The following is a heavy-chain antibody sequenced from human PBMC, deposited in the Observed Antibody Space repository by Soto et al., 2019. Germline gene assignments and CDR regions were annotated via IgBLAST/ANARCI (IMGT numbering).Heavy chain of an antibody. CDR3: AREMSYYFDS. V-gene: IGHV4-30-2*01. Sequence: QLQLQESGSGLVKPSQTLVLTCTVSGDSISRDGYSWSWIRQPPGKGLEWIGCIYHSGATYYNPSLKSRVTTSVDKSKNQFSLRLASVTAADTAVYYCAREMSYYFDSWGQGTLVTVSS. CDR2: IYHSGAT. CDR1: GDSISRDGYS. J-gene: IGHJ4*02.